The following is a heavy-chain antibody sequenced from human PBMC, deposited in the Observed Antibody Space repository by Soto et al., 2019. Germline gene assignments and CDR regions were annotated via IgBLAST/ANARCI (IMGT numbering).Heavy chain of an antibody. V-gene: IGHV1-3*01. CDR1: GYTLTTYA. CDR2: LNAGHGNT. J-gene: IGHJ4*02. CDR3: TMAGVLGLPYFEN. D-gene: IGHD6-19*01. Sequence: ASVKVSCKASGYTLTTYAMHWVRQAPGQRLEWMGWLNAGHGNTKYSQKFQGRITITRDTSASTAYMELSSLRSEDTAVYYCTMAGVLGLPYFENWGQGTQVTVSS.